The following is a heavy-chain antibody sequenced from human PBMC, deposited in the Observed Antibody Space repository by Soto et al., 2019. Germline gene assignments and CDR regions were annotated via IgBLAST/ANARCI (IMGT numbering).Heavy chain of an antibody. J-gene: IGHJ4*02. V-gene: IGHV4-39*01. CDR2: IYYSGST. CDR1: GGSITSSSYY. D-gene: IGHD3-22*01. Sequence: QLQLQESGPGLVKPSETLSLTCTVSGGSITSSSYYWGWIRQPPGKGLEWIGNIYYSGSTYYNPSLMRRVTISVDTSKNQFSLKLSSVTAADTAIYYCASPEGGYVPFGYWGQGTLVTVSS. CDR3: ASPEGGYVPFGY.